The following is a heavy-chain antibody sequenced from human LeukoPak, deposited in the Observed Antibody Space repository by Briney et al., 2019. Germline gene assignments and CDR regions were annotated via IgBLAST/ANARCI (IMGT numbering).Heavy chain of an antibody. CDR1: GYTFTSYG. V-gene: IGHV1-18*01. CDR3: ARDTYSSGWYGEYYYYYYMDV. J-gene: IGHJ6*03. D-gene: IGHD6-19*01. Sequence: GASVTVSCKASGYTFTSYGISWVRQAPGQGLEWMGWISAYNGNTNYAQKLQGRVTMTTDTSTSTAYMELRSLRSDDTAVYYCARDTYSSGWYGEYYYYYYMDVWGKGTTVAVSS. CDR2: ISAYNGNT.